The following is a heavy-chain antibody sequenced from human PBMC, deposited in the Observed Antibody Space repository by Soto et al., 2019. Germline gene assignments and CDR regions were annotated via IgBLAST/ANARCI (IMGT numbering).Heavy chain of an antibody. V-gene: IGHV6-1*01. CDR2: TYYRSKWYN. CDR1: GDSVSSNSAA. J-gene: IGHJ6*02. CDR3: ARDMPPPPAYDILTGYSTNYGMDV. D-gene: IGHD3-9*01. Sequence: QTLSLTCAISGDSVSSNSAAWNWIRQSPSRGLEWLGRTYYRSKWYNDYAVSVKSRITINPDTSKNQFSLQLNSVTPEDTAVYYCARDMPPPPAYDILTGYSTNYGMDVWGQGTTVTVSS.